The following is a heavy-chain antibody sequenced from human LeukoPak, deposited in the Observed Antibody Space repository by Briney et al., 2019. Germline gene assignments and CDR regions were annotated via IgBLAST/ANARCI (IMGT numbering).Heavy chain of an antibody. J-gene: IGHJ6*03. V-gene: IGHV4-59*12. CDR2: IYYSGST. CDR3: ARERRPARQNYYYYMDV. D-gene: IGHD6-6*01. CDR1: GGSISSYY. Sequence: PSETLSLTCTVSGGSISSYYWSWIRQPPGKGLEWIGYIYYSGSTNYNPSLKSRVTISVDTSKNQFSLKLSSVTAADTAVYYCARERRPARQNYYYYMDVWGKGTTVTVSS.